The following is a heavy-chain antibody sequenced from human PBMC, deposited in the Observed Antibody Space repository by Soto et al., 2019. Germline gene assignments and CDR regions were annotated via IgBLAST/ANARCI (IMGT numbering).Heavy chain of an antibody. D-gene: IGHD1-26*01. J-gene: IGHJ6*02. V-gene: IGHV4-59*01. CDR3: ARDRSGTGLNTFYYYYRMDV. Sequence: SETLSLTCTAYGGSISNYYWSWIRQPPGKGLEWIGYIYYSGSTNYNPSLKSRVTISVDTSKNQFSQKLSSVTAADTAVYYCARDRSGTGLNTFYYYYRMDVWGQGTTVTGFS. CDR1: GGSISNYY. CDR2: IYYSGST.